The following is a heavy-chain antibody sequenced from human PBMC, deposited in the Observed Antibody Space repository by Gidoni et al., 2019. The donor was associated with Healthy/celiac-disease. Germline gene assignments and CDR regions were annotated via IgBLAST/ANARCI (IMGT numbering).Heavy chain of an antibody. V-gene: IGHV3-21*01. D-gene: IGHD1-26*01. CDR1: GFNFSSYS. Sequence: EVQLVESGGGLVKPGGSLRLSCAAYGFNFSSYSRNWVRQAPGKGLEWVSSISSSSSDIYYADSVKCRFTISRDNAKNSLYLQMNSLRAEDTAVYYCARDEWEDDAFDIWGQGTMVTVSS. CDR2: ISSSSSDI. CDR3: ARDEWEDDAFDI. J-gene: IGHJ3*02.